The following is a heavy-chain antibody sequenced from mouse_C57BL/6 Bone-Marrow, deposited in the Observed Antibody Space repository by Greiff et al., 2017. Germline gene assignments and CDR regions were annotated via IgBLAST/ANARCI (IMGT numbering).Heavy chain of an antibody. D-gene: IGHD2-4*01. Sequence: VQLKESGPELVKPGASVKISCKASGYSFTNYNMNWVKQSNGKSLEWIGVINPNYGTTSYNQKFKGKATLTVDQSSSTAYMQLNSLTSEDSAVYYCARGYDYDYAMDYGGQGTSGTVSS. CDR2: INPNYGTT. V-gene: IGHV1-39*01. CDR1: GYSFTNYN. J-gene: IGHJ4*01. CDR3: ARGYDYDYAMDY.